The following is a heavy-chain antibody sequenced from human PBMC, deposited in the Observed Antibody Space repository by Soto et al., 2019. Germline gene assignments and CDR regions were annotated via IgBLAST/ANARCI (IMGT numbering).Heavy chain of an antibody. J-gene: IGHJ3*02. CDR1: GYTFTSYD. V-gene: IGHV1-8*01. CDR3: ARDLTGGYCISTSCYVVAFDI. CDR2: MNPNSANT. D-gene: IGHD2-2*01. Sequence: ASVKVSCKASGYTFTSYDINWVRQATGQGLEWMGWMNPNSANTGYAQKFQGRVTMTRNTSISTAYMELRSLRSDDTAVYYCARDLTGGYCISTSCYVVAFDIWGQGTMVTVSS.